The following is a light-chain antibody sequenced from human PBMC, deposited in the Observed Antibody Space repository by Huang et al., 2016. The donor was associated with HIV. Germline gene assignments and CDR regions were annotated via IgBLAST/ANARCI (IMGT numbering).Light chain of an antibody. CDR3: HQTFATLVT. CDR2: TTS. CDR1: QSISTY. Sequence: DIQMTQSPSSLSASIGDRVTITCRASQSISTYLNWYQQKQGKAPKLLIHTTSSLQSGVPSRFSGSGSGTDFTLTITSLQPEDFATYYCHQTFATLVTFGQGTKVEMK. J-gene: IGKJ2*01. V-gene: IGKV1-39*01.